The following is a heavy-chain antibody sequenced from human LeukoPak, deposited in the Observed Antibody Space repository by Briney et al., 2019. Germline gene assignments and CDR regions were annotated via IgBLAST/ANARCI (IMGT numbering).Heavy chain of an antibody. J-gene: IGHJ5*02. Sequence: PSETLSLTCAVYGGSFGGYYWSWIRQPPGKGLEWIGEINHSGSTNYNPSLKSRVTISVDTSKNQFSLKLSSVTAADTAVYYCARGPIVVVITTNNWFDPWGQGTLVTVSS. V-gene: IGHV4-34*01. D-gene: IGHD3-22*01. CDR2: INHSGST. CDR3: ARGPIVVVITTNNWFDP. CDR1: GGSFGGYY.